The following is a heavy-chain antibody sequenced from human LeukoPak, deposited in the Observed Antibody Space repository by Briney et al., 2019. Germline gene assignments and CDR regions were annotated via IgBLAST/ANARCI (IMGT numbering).Heavy chain of an antibody. CDR3: AKDNYTDSYYPFDY. V-gene: IGHV3-23*01. J-gene: IGHJ4*02. CDR1: VIPLRGYA. Sequence: PGGSLRLSCAGAVIPLRGYAMSWVRQAPGKGLECVSAMSGSGDSTLYADSVRGRFTISRDDSKNTLYLQMNNLRVEDTAVYYCAKDNYTDSYYPFDYWGQGTLVTVSS. CDR2: MSGSGDST. D-gene: IGHD1-26*01.